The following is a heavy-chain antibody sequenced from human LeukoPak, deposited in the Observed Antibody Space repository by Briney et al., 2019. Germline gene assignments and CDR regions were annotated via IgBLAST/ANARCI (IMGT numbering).Heavy chain of an antibody. Sequence: GESLKISCKGSGYSFTSYWIGWVRQMPGKGLEWMGIIYPGDSDTRHSPSFQGQVTISADKSISTAYLQWSSLKASDTAMYYCARLNSGNDSTDAFDIWGQGTMVTVSS. CDR3: ARLNSGNDSTDAFDI. CDR2: IYPGDSDT. CDR1: GYSFTSYW. D-gene: IGHD5-12*01. V-gene: IGHV5-51*01. J-gene: IGHJ3*02.